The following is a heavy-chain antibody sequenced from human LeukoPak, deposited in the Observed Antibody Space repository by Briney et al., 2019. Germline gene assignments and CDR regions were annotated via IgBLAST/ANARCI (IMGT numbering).Heavy chain of an antibody. Sequence: SETLSLTCTVSGASITNSAYRWGWIRQPPGKGLEWIGSINYSGGTHYNPSLKSRVTISADKSKNQSSLKLSSVTATDTAVYYCARHKEGFMVRGLITKKERAYNWFDPWGQGTLVTVSS. D-gene: IGHD3-10*01. J-gene: IGHJ5*02. V-gene: IGHV4-39*01. CDR3: ARHKEGFMVRGLITKKERAYNWFDP. CDR1: GASITNSAYR. CDR2: INYSGGT.